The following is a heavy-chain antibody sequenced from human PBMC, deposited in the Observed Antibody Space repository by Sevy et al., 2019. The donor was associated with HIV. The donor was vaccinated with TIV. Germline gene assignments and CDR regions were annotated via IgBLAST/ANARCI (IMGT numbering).Heavy chain of an antibody. CDR2: IRTTVNGGTA. Sequence: GGSLRLSCATSGFTFYNYAMSWFRQAPGKGLEWIGFIRTTVNGGTAEYAASVEGRFTISRYDSRSIAYLQMNNLKTEDTAVYYCPRDERDLDAFDIWGKGTMVTVSS. CDR3: PRDERDLDAFDI. J-gene: IGHJ3*02. V-gene: IGHV3-49*03. CDR1: GFTFYNYA.